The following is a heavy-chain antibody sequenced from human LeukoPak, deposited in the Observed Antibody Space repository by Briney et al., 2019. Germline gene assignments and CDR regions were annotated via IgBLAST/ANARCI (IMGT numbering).Heavy chain of an antibody. CDR2: ISSSSSTI. CDR1: GFTFSSYS. D-gene: IGHD6-13*01. Sequence: PGGSLRLSCAASGFTFSSYSMNWVRQAPGKGLEWVSYISSSSSTIYYADSVKGRFTISRDNAKNSLYLQMNSLRAEDTAVYYCARLQTPPIAAAGLGYWGQGTLVTVSS. J-gene: IGHJ4*02. V-gene: IGHV3-48*01. CDR3: ARLQTPPIAAAGLGY.